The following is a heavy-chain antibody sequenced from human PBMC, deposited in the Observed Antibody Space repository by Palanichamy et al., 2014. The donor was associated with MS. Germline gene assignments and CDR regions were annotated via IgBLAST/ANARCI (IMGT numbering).Heavy chain of an antibody. CDR1: GGSLIINNYY. CDR3: ARIYYDSSGSEYLQH. D-gene: IGHD3-22*01. Sequence: QLQLQESGPGLVKPSETLSLTCTVSGGSLIINNYYWGWIRQPPGKGLEWIGNVYYSGRTFYNPSLKSRVTISVDTSKNQSSLKLISVTAADTAVYYCARIYYDSSGSEYLQHWDQGTLVTVSS. J-gene: IGHJ1*01. V-gene: IGHV4-39*01. CDR2: VYYSGRT.